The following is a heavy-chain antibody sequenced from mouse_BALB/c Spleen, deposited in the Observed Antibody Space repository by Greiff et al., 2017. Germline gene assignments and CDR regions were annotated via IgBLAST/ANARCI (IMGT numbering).Heavy chain of an antibody. CDR2: ILPGSGST. D-gene: IGHD2-1*01. J-gene: IGHJ3*01. CDR3: ARDYGNFPWFAY. V-gene: IGHV1-9*01. Sequence: VQLQQSGAELMKPGASVKISCKATGYTFSSYWIEWVKQRPGHGLEWIGEILPGSGSTNYNEKFKGKATFTADTSSNTAYMQLSSLTSEDSAVYYCARDYGNFPWFAYWGQGTLVTVSA. CDR1: GYTFSSYW.